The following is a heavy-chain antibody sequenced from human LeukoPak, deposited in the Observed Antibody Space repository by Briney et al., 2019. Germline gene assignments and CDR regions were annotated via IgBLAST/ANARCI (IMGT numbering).Heavy chain of an antibody. V-gene: IGHV1-69*04. CDR2: VVPMFGIR. D-gene: IGHD5-12*01. Sequence: ASVKVSCKTSGGTFNNYAISWVRQAPGQGLEWMGRVVPMFGIRNYPQTFRGRVNITADKATNTVYMELRSLRAEDTAIYYCATEPSRSYSFDHLDFWGLGTPVTVSS. CDR3: ATEPSRSYSFDHLDF. J-gene: IGHJ4*02. CDR1: GGTFNNYA.